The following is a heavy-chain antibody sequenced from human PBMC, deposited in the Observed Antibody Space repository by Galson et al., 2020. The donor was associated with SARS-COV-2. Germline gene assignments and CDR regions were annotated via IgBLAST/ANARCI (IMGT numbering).Heavy chain of an antibody. V-gene: IGHV3-23*01. CDR3: AKAFNYGSGDYYSSFDY. CDR1: GFTFSNYA. Sequence: GESLKISCAASGFTFSNYAMTWVRQTPGKGLEWVSTIKDGGTATHYADSVKGRFTISRDNSKNTLYLQLNSLRAEDTAVYYWAKAFNYGSGDYYSSFDYWGQGTLVTVSS. D-gene: IGHD3-10*01. J-gene: IGHJ4*02. CDR2: IKDGGTAT.